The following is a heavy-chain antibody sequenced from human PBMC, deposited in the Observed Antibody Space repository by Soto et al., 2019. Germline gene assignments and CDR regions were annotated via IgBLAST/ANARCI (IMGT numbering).Heavy chain of an antibody. Sequence: VQLQESGPRLVKPSQTLSLTCMVSGDPISGGDYYWSWIRQPPGKGLEWIGYIYYDETTYYNPSLKSRVARSIDRSNNQISVTVTSVTAADAAVDYCARGDAYYVGGGFEVWGQGTPVTVSS. CDR3: ARGDAYYVGGGFEV. CDR2: IYYDETT. J-gene: IGHJ3*01. V-gene: IGHV4-30-4*01. D-gene: IGHD3-10*02. CDR1: GDPISGGDYY.